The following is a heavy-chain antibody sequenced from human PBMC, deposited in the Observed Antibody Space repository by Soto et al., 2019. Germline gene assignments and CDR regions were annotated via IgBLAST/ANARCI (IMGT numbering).Heavy chain of an antibody. D-gene: IGHD2-15*01. CDR2: ISYDGSNK. CDR1: GFTFSSYA. CDR3: ARDLYCSGGSCYSYGMDV. Sequence: GGSLRLSCAASGFTFSSYAMHWVRQAPGKGLEWVAVISYDGSNKYYADSVKGRFTISRDNSKNTLYLQMNSLRAEDTAVYYCARDLYCSGGSCYSYGMDVWGQGTTVTVSS. J-gene: IGHJ6*02. V-gene: IGHV3-30-3*01.